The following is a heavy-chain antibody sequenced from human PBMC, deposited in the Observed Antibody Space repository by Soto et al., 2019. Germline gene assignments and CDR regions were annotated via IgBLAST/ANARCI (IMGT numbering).Heavy chain of an antibody. V-gene: IGHV4-30-4*08. CDR3: AKYQPPEFDP. J-gene: IGHJ6*02. CDR1: GASIGSGDDY. CDR2: ISDSGST. D-gene: IGHD2-2*01. Sequence: TLSLTCSVSGASIGSGDDYWTWIRQSPGKGLEWIGYISDSGSTFYNPSLRSRLTIALDTSKNHFSLKLNSVTAADTAVYYCAKYQPPEFDPWGQGTTVTVSS.